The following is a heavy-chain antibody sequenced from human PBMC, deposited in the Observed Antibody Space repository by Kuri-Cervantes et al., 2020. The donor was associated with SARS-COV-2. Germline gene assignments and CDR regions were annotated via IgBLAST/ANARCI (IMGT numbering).Heavy chain of an antibody. CDR1: GGSFSGYY. V-gene: IGHV4-34*01. CDR3: ARDIAVASGYYFDY. J-gene: IGHJ4*02. CDR2: INHSGST. D-gene: IGHD6-19*01. Sequence: GSLRLSCAVYGGSFSGYYWSWIRQPPGKGLEWIGEINHSGSTNYNPSLKSRVTISVDTSKNQFSLKLSSVTAADTAVYYCARDIAVASGYYFDYWGQGTLVT.